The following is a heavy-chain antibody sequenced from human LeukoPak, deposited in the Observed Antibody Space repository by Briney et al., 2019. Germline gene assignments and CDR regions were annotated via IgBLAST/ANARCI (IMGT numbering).Heavy chain of an antibody. CDR3: AGLSELRLGELSLERPNY. D-gene: IGHD3-16*02. CDR2: ISYDGSNK. Sequence: GGSLRLSCAASGFTFSSYAMHWVRQAPGKGLEWVAVISYDGSNKYYADSVKGRFTISRDNSKNTLYLQMNSLRAEDTAVYYCAGLSELRLGELSLERPNYWGQGTLVTASS. J-gene: IGHJ4*02. V-gene: IGHV3-30-3*01. CDR1: GFTFSSYA.